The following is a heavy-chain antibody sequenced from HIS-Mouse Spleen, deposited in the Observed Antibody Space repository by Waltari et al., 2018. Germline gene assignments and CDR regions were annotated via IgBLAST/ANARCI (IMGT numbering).Heavy chain of an antibody. CDR3: AREIPYSSSWYDWYFDL. V-gene: IGHV4-39*07. CDR1: GGSARRSSYC. CDR2: IYYSGST. Sequence: QLQLQESRPGLVKPSETLYRTRTVAGGSARRSSYCWGWPREHPGKGLEWIGSIYYSGSTYYKPSLKSRVTISVDTSKNQFSLKLSSVTAADTAVYYCAREIPYSSSWYDWYFDLWGRGTLVTVSS. J-gene: IGHJ2*01. D-gene: IGHD6-13*01.